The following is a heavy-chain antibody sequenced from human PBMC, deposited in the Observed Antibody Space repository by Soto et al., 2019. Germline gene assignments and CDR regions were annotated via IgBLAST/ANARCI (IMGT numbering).Heavy chain of an antibody. CDR2: ISGSGGST. Sequence: GGSLRLSCAASGFTFSSYAMSWVRQAPGKGLEWVSAISGSGGSTYYADSVKGRFTISRDNSKNTLYLQMNSLRAEDTAVYYCAKDSERYYDILTGYYTPHTYGMDVWGQVPTVPVS. CDR1: GFTFSSYA. J-gene: IGHJ6*02. D-gene: IGHD3-9*01. CDR3: AKDSERYYDILTGYYTPHTYGMDV. V-gene: IGHV3-23*01.